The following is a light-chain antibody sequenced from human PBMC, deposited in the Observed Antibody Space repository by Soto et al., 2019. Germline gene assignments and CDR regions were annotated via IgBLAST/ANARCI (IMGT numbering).Light chain of an antibody. CDR1: QSVSCNS. CDR3: RQYGSSPQT. J-gene: IGKJ3*01. CDR2: TAS. V-gene: IGKV3-20*01. Sequence: EIVLTQSPGTLSLSPGERATLSCRASQSVSCNSLAWYQQKPDPAPRLLIYTASHTPTDIPDRVSGSGSATDFTLAISSLEHDDFEVYYCRQYGSSPQTFGHATKVDI.